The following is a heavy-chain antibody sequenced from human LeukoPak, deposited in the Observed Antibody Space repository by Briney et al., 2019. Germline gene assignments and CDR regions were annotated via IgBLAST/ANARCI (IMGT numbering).Heavy chain of an antibody. J-gene: IGHJ6*02. CDR2: IYTSGST. V-gene: IGHV4-4*07. CDR1: GGSISSYY. Sequence: SETLSLTCTVSGGSISSYYWSWIRQPAGKGLEWIGRIYTSGSTNYNPSLKSRVTMSVDTSKNQFSLKLSSVTAADTAAYYCASSYPNYYYYGMDVWGQGTTVTVSS. D-gene: IGHD2-2*01. CDR3: ASSYPNYYYYGMDV.